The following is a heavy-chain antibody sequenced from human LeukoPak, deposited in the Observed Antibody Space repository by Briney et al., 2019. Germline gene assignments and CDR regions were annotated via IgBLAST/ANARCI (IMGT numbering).Heavy chain of an antibody. D-gene: IGHD2/OR15-2a*01. Sequence: GGSLRLSCATSGFTFSGSTIHWVRQAPGKGLEWIGHIRSKANSYVTIYGASVKGRFTISRDDSKNTAYLHMNSLKTEDTAVYYCVGDGHSNTGMNYWGQGTLVTVSS. CDR1: GFTFSGST. CDR3: VGDGHSNTGMNY. J-gene: IGHJ4*02. V-gene: IGHV3-73*01. CDR2: IRSKANSYVT.